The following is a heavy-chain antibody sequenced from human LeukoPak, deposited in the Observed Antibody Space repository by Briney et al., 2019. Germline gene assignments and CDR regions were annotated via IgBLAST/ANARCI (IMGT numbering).Heavy chain of an antibody. J-gene: IGHJ6*02. Sequence: GGSLRLSCAASGFTFGSYWMSWVRQAPGKGLEWVANIKQDGSEKYYVDSVKGRFTISRDNAENSLSLQMNSLRAEDTAVYYCAKARWSSSWFYYYYYGMDVWGQGTTVTVSS. CDR3: AKARWSSSWFYYYYYGMDV. V-gene: IGHV3-7*03. CDR2: IKQDGSEK. CDR1: GFTFGSYW. D-gene: IGHD6-13*01.